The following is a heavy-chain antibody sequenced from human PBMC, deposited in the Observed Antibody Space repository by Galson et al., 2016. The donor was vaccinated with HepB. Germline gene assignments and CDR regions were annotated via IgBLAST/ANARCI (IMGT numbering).Heavy chain of an antibody. Sequence: ETLSLTCNVSGGSISTYSWNWIRQPPGKGLEWIGSVYNSGSTNYNPSLKSRVTISLDTSKNQFSLNLTSVTAADTAVYYCAGQLVLMVAANLGWYFDLWGRGTLVTVSS. D-gene: IGHD2-8*01. CDR2: VYNSGST. CDR3: AGQLVLMVAANLGWYFDL. J-gene: IGHJ2*01. CDR1: GGSISTYS. V-gene: IGHV4-59*13.